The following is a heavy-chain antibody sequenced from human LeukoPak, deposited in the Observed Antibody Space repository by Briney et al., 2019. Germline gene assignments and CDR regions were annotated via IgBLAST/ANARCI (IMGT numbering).Heavy chain of an antibody. V-gene: IGHV1-46*01. J-gene: IGHJ6*04. CDR2: INPSGGST. CDR3: ARVGGTMVRGATRDYYGVDV. CDR1: GYTFTSYY. D-gene: IGHD3-10*01. Sequence: ASVKVSCKASGYTFTSYYMHWVRQAPGQVLEWMGIINPSGGSTSYAQKFQGRVTMTRDTSTSTVYMELSSLRSEDTAVYYCARVGGTMVRGATRDYYGVDVWGKGTTVTVSS.